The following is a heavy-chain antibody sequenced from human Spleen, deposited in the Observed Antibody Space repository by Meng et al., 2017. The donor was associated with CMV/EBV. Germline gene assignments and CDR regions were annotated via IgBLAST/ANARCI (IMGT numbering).Heavy chain of an antibody. Sequence: GESLKISCAASGFTFSSYGMHWVRQAPGKGLEWVAFIRYDGSNKYYADSVKGRFTISRDNSKNTLYLQMNSLRAEDTAVYYCATNEEDIVLMVYASQHTYWGQGTLVTVSS. J-gene: IGHJ4*02. CDR3: ATNEEDIVLMVYASQHTY. CDR2: IRYDGSNK. V-gene: IGHV3-30*02. D-gene: IGHD2-8*01. CDR1: GFTFSSYG.